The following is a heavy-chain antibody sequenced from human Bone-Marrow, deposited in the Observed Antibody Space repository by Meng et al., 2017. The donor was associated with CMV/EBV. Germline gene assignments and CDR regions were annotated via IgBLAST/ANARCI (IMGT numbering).Heavy chain of an antibody. CDR3: ARDSGVYGMDF. Sequence: GSLRLSCTVSGGSISSYYWSWIRQPPGKGLEWIGYIYYSGGTNYNPSLKSRVTISVDTSKNQFSLKLSSVTAADTAVYYCARDSGVYGMDFWGQGTTVTVAS. D-gene: IGHD3-10*01. V-gene: IGHV4-59*01. CDR2: IYYSGGT. CDR1: GGSISSYY. J-gene: IGHJ6*02.